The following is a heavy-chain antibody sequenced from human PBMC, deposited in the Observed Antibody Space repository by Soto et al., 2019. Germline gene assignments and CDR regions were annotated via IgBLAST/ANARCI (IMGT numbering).Heavy chain of an antibody. D-gene: IGHD1-1*01. CDR3: ARDPGGAYNWFDP. V-gene: IGHV1-69*06. CDR1: GGTFSSYA. J-gene: IGHJ5*02. Sequence: SVKVSCKASGGTFSSYAISWVRQAPGQGLEWMGGIIPIFGTANYAQKFQGRVTITADKSTSTAYMELSSLRSEDTAVYYCARDPGGAYNWFDPWGQGTLVTVSS. CDR2: IIPIFGTA.